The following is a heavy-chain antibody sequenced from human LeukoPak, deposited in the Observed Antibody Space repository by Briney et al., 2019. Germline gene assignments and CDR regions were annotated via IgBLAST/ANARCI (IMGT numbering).Heavy chain of an antibody. D-gene: IGHD3-16*02. CDR3: ARPADYDYVWGSYRYIFLFDY. CDR1: GYSFTSYW. Sequence: GESLKISCKGSGYSFTSYWIGWVRQMPGKGLEGMGIIYPGDSDTRYSPSFQGQVTISADKSISTAYLQWSSLKASDTAMYYCARPADYDYVWGSYRYIFLFDYWGQGTLVTVSS. J-gene: IGHJ4*02. CDR2: IYPGDSDT. V-gene: IGHV5-51*01.